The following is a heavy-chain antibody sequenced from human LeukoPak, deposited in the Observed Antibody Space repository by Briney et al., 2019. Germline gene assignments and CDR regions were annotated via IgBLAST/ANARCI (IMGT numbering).Heavy chain of an antibody. CDR2: IASDGSST. D-gene: IGHD4-23*01. CDR1: GFTFNNYA. V-gene: IGHV3-74*01. Sequence: PGGSLRLSCAASGFTFNNYAMNWVRQAPGKGLVWVSRIASDGSSTTYADSVKGRFSISRDNAKNTLYLQMNSLRVEDTAVYYCARGRPHGNDYWGRGTLVTVSS. J-gene: IGHJ4*02. CDR3: ARGRPHGNDY.